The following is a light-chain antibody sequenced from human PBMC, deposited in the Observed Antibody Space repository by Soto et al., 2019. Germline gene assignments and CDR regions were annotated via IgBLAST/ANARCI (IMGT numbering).Light chain of an antibody. CDR2: GAS. V-gene: IGKV3-15*01. CDR3: QQYNNWPPYT. Sequence: EIVMTQSPATLSVSPGERATLSCRASQSISSNLAWYQQKPGQLLRLLIYGASTIDTGIPARLSGSGSGTESTPTITSLQSNDVPVYYYQQYNNWPPYTFGQGTKVEIK. CDR1: QSISSN. J-gene: IGKJ2*01.